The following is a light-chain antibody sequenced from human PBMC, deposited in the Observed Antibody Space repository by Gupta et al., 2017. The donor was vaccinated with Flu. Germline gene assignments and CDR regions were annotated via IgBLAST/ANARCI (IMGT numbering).Light chain of an antibody. CDR1: QSLLHSNGYTY. CDR3: RQALQTPFT. J-gene: IGKJ3*01. V-gene: IGKV2-28*01. Sequence: DIVMTQSPLSLPVTPGEPASISCRSSQSLLHSNGYTYLDWYLQKPGQSPQLLIYLGSNRASGVPVRFSGSGSGTDFTLKISRVEAEDVGVYYCRQALQTPFTFGPGTKVDIK. CDR2: LGS.